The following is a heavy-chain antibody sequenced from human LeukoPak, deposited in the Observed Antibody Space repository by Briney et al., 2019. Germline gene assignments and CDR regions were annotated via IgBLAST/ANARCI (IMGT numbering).Heavy chain of an antibody. CDR1: GGSFSGYY. J-gene: IGHJ4*02. CDR2: INHSGST. D-gene: IGHD1-26*01. V-gene: IGHV4-34*01. CDR3: ARDRRIVGATTFDY. Sequence: SETLSLTCAVYGGSFSGYYWSWIRQPPGKGLEWIGEINHSGSTNYNPSLKSRVTISVDTSKNQFSLKLSSVTAADTAVYYCARDRRIVGATTFDYWGQGTLVTVSS.